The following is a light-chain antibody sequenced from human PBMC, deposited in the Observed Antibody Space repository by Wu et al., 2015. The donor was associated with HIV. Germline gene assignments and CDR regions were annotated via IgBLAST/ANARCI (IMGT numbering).Light chain of an antibody. CDR1: QGISSN. J-gene: IGKJ2*03. V-gene: IGKV3-15*01. CDR3: QQYNNWPYS. Sequence: EIVMTQSPTTLSVSPGERATLSCRASQGISSNLAWYQQKPGQAPSLLIYDASTRATGLPVRFSGSMSETEFTLTISSLQSEDFAIYYCQQYNNWPYSFGQGTKLEIK. CDR2: DAS.